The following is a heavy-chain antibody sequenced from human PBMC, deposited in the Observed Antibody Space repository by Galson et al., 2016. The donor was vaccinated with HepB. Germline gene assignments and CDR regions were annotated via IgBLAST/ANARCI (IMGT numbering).Heavy chain of an antibody. V-gene: IGHV3-23*01. Sequence: SLRLSCAASGFTFTFYAMTWVRQAPGKGLEWLSSIAGIGGGIYYADSVKGRFAISRDNSKSTLYLEMNNLRAEDTAVYYCAKYSGWGTRNFDYWGQGTLVTVSS. CDR1: GFTFTFYA. J-gene: IGHJ4*02. D-gene: IGHD3-10*01. CDR2: IAGIGGGI. CDR3: AKYSGWGTRNFDY.